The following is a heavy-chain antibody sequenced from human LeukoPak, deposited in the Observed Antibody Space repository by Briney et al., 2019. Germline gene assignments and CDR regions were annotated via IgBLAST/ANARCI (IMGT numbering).Heavy chain of an antibody. D-gene: IGHD3-22*01. J-gene: IGHJ4*02. Sequence: PGRSLRLSCAASGFTFSYYTMHWVRLAPRKGLEWVAVRSYDGSNKYYADSVKGRFTISIDNSKNTLYLQMNSLRADDTAVYYCARVLNYYGSSGYYFSYWGQGTLVTVSS. CDR2: RSYDGSNK. CDR1: GFTFSYYT. V-gene: IGHV3-30-3*01. CDR3: ARVLNYYGSSGYYFSY.